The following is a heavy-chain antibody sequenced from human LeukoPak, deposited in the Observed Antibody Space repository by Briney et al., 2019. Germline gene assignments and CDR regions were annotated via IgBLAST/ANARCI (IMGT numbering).Heavy chain of an antibody. Sequence: ASVKVSCKACGGTFSSYAISWVRQAPGQGLEWMGRIIPILSIAIYEQKFQGRVTITADKSTSTAYMELSSLRSEDTAVYYCAFVVAATLNDYWGQGTLVTVSS. CDR3: AFVVAATLNDY. CDR2: IIPILSIA. D-gene: IGHD2-15*01. V-gene: IGHV1-69*04. J-gene: IGHJ4*02. CDR1: GGTFSSYA.